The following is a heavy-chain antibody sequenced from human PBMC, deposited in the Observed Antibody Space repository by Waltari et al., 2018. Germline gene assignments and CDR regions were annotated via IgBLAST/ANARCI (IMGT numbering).Heavy chain of an antibody. CDR3: AKDRRHASLNYFDP. CDR2: SSGSGAGT. V-gene: IGHV3-23*01. Sequence: EVQLLESGGGLVQPGGSLRLSCAASGFTFSNYGMSWVRLPPGKGVECISASSGSGAGTDYAESVKGRFTSSRDNSKNTLYLQMDNLRADDTALYYCAKDRRHASLNYFDPWGQGTQVTVSS. J-gene: IGHJ5*02. D-gene: IGHD3-16*01. CDR1: GFTFSNYG.